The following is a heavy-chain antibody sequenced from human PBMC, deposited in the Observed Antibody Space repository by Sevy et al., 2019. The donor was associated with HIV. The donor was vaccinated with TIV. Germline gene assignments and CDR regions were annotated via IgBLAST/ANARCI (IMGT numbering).Heavy chain of an antibody. CDR1: GVSFSGGAYY. CDR2: ISYTGST. D-gene: IGHD2-15*01. J-gene: IGHJ5*02. V-gene: IGHV4-39*01. Sequence: SETLSLTCTVSGVSFSGGAYYWGWIRQPPGKGLEWIGSISYTGSTYYNPSLKSRVTISVDTSKNQFSLKLTSVTAADTAVYYCARRGDNNWFDPWGQGTLVTVSS. CDR3: ARRGDNNWFDP.